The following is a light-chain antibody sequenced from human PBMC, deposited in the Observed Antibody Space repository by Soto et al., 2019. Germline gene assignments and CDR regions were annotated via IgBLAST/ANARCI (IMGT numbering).Light chain of an antibody. J-gene: IGKJ1*01. V-gene: IGKV3-20*01. CDR3: QQYGSSPQT. CDR1: QSVDSFY. CDR2: GAS. Sequence: EIVLTRSPGTLSLSPGERATLSCRATQSVDSFYLACYQQKPGQAPRLLIYGASTRATGIPDRFSGSGSGTDFTLTISRLEAEDFAVYYCQQYGSSPQTFGQGTKVDIK.